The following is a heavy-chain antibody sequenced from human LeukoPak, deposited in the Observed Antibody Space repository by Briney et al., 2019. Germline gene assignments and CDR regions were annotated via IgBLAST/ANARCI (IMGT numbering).Heavy chain of an antibody. V-gene: IGHV3-30*18. J-gene: IGHJ3*02. CDR1: GFTFSSYG. CDR3: AKDSGIAVAGTLRAFDI. D-gene: IGHD6-19*01. CDR2: ISYDGSNK. Sequence: GRSLRLSCAASGFTFSSYGMHWVRQAPGKGLEWVAIISYDGSNKYFADSVKGRFTISRDNSKNTLYLQMNSLRAEDTAVYYCAKDSGIAVAGTLRAFDIWGQGTMVTVSS.